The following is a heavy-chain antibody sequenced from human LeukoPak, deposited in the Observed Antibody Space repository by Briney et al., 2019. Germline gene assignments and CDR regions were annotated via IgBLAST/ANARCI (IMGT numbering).Heavy chain of an antibody. CDR3: ARENDYGDYGRDYFDY. D-gene: IGHD4-17*01. J-gene: IGHJ4*02. V-gene: IGHV3-48*03. CDR2: ISSSGSTI. CDR1: GFTFSSYE. Sequence: PGGSLRLSCAASGFTFSSYEMNWVRQAPGKGLEWVSYISSSGSTIYYADSVKGRFTISRDNAKNSLYLQMNSLRAEDTAVYYCARENDYGDYGRDYFDYWGQGTLVTVSS.